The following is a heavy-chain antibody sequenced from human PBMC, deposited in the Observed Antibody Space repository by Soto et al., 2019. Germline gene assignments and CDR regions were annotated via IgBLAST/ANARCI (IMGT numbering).Heavy chain of an antibody. V-gene: IGHV3-48*01. J-gene: IGHJ6*01. D-gene: IGHD3-22*01. CDR1: GFTFSSYS. CDR3: ASNLKTMIFGGMDV. Sequence: GGSLRLSCAASGFTFSSYSMNWVRQAPGKGLEWVSYISSTSSTIYYADSVKGRFTISRDNAKNSLYLQMNSLRAEDTAVYYCASNLKTMIFGGMDVWGHGTTFTVSS. CDR2: ISSTSSTI.